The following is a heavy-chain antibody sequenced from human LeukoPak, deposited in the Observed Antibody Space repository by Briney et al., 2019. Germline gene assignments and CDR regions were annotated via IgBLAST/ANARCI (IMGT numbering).Heavy chain of an antibody. CDR3: ARERGYYDSSGYESVDY. CDR1: GFTVSSNY. V-gene: IGHV3-66*02. J-gene: IGHJ4*02. D-gene: IGHD3-22*01. Sequence: GGSLRLSWAASGFTVSSNYMSWVRQAPAKGLEWVSVIYSGGSTYYADSVKGRFTISRDNSKNTLYLQMNSLRAEDTAVYYCARERGYYDSSGYESVDYWGQGTLVTVSS. CDR2: IYSGGST.